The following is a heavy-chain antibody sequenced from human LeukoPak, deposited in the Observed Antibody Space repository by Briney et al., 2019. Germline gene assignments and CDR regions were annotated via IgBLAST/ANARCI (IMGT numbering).Heavy chain of an antibody. CDR3: AKEAKPYYYGSGSYYISIGYFDY. CDR1: GFTFSSYS. J-gene: IGHJ4*02. V-gene: IGHV3-21*04. Sequence: GGSLRLSCAASGFTFSSYSMNWVRQAPGKGLEWVSSISSSSSYIYYADSVKGRFTISRDNSKNSLYLQMNSLRTEDTALYYCAKEAKPYYYGSGSYYISIGYFDYWGQGTLVTVSS. CDR2: ISSSSSYI. D-gene: IGHD3-10*01.